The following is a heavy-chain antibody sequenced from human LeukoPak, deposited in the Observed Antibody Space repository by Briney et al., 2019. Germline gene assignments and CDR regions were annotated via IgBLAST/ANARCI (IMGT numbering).Heavy chain of an antibody. CDR2: ISYDGSNK. CDR3: AREHTIFGVVVQFDY. Sequence: GGSLRLSCAASGFTFSSYGMHWVRQAPGKGLEWVAVISYDGSNKYYADSVKGRFTISRDNSKNTLYLQMNSLRAEDTAVYYCAREHTIFGVVVQFDYWGQGTLVTVSS. V-gene: IGHV3-30*03. CDR1: GFTFSSYG. J-gene: IGHJ4*02. D-gene: IGHD3-3*01.